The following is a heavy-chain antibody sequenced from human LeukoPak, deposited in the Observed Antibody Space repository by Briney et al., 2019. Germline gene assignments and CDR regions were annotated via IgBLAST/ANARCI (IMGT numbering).Heavy chain of an antibody. D-gene: IGHD3-10*01. Sequence: ASVKVSCKASGYTFTSYDINWVRQATGQGLEWMGWMNPNSGNTGYAQKFQGRVTMTRNTSISTAYVELSSLRSEDTAVYYCARGQAFHAYYYGSGISMDVWGKGTTVTVSS. CDR3: ARGQAFHAYYYGSGISMDV. CDR2: MNPNSGNT. J-gene: IGHJ6*03. V-gene: IGHV1-8*01. CDR1: GYTFTSYD.